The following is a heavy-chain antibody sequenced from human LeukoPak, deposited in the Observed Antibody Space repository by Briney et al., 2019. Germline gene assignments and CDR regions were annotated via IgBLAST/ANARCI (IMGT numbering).Heavy chain of an antibody. CDR1: GYPFTGYY. Sequence: ASVKVSCKASGYPFTGYYLHWVRQAPGQGLEWMGVISPSGGDTTYAQRFQGRLTMTRDTSTSTVYMEVSSLRSDDTAVYYCARGGTAVTTNYFDYWGQGTLITVSS. V-gene: IGHV1-46*01. D-gene: IGHD1-1*01. CDR3: ARGGTAVTTNYFDY. J-gene: IGHJ4*02. CDR2: ISPSGGDT.